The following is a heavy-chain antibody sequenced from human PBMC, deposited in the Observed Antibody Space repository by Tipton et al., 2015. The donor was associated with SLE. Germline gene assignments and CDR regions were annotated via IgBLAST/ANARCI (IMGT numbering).Heavy chain of an antibody. Sequence: SLRLSCAASGFTFSSYGMHWVRQAPGKGLEWVAVISYDGTNKNYVDSVKGRFAISRDNSKNTLYLQMNSLRAEDTAVYYCARAGAGPKPYWGQGPLVTVSS. D-gene: IGHD6-19*01. CDR1: GFTFSSYG. CDR3: ARAGAGPKPY. CDR2: ISYDGTNK. J-gene: IGHJ4*02. V-gene: IGHV3-30*03.